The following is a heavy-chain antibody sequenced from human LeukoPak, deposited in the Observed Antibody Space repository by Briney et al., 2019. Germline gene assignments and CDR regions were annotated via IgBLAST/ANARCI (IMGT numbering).Heavy chain of an antibody. CDR2: ISSDGSNE. Sequence: GGSLRLFCAASGFTFSSYGMHWVRQAPGKGLEWVAVISSDGSNEDYAGPVKGRFTISRDNYKNTLYLQMNSLRAEDTAVYYCAKDDGDGYNYDPFDIWGQGTMVTVSS. CDR1: GFTFSSYG. CDR3: AKDDGDGYNYDPFDI. D-gene: IGHD5-24*01. J-gene: IGHJ3*02. V-gene: IGHV3-30*18.